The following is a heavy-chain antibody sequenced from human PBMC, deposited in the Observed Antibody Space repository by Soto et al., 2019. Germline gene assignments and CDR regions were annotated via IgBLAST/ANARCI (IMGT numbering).Heavy chain of an antibody. V-gene: IGHV1-46*01. CDR1: GYTFTSYY. CDR3: ARDPPSRYYYYMDV. Sequence: ASVKVSCKASGYTFTSYYMHWVRQAPGQGLEWMGIINPSGGSTSYAQKFQGRVTMTRDTSTSTAYMELRSLRSDDTAVYYCARDPPSRYYYYMDVWGKGTTVTVS. CDR2: INPSGGST. J-gene: IGHJ6*03.